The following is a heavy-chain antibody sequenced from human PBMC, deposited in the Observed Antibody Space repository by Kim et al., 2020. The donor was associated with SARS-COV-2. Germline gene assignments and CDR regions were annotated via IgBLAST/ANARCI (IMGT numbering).Heavy chain of an antibody. CDR2: ISTDSSFR. CDR3: AKDSDGM. J-gene: IGHJ6*01. V-gene: IGHV3-21*01. Sequence: GGSLRLSCAVSGFTLRTYSMSWLRQAPGKGLEWVASISTDSSFRHYADSPKGRFTISRDNAENSLYLQMNSLRVEDTAVYYCAKDSDGM. CDR1: GFTLRTYS.